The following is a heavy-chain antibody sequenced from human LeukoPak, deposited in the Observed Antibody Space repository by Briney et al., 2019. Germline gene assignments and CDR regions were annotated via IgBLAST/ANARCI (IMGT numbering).Heavy chain of an antibody. J-gene: IGHJ3*02. CDR3: VRVRRDGFPGALDI. Sequence: GGSLRLSCAASGFTFSSYWMHWVRQAPGQGLVWVSRIDNDGSSTSYADSVKGRFTISRDNAKNTLYLQMNSLRAEDTAVYYSVRVRRDGFPGALDIWGQGTMVTVSS. V-gene: IGHV3-74*01. CDR1: GFTFSSYW. CDR2: IDNDGSST. D-gene: IGHD5-24*01.